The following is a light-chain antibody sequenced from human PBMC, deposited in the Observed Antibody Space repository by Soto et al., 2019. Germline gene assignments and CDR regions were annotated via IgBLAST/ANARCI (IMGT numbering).Light chain of an antibody. CDR3: QQRSNWQT. V-gene: IGKV3-11*01. CDR1: QSVSSY. J-gene: IGKJ2*01. Sequence: EIVLTQSPATLSLSPGERATLSCRASQSVSSYLAWYQQKPGQAPRLLIYDASNRATGIPARFSGSGSGTDFTLTISSLEPEDFAVYYCQQRSNWQTFGQGTKREIK. CDR2: DAS.